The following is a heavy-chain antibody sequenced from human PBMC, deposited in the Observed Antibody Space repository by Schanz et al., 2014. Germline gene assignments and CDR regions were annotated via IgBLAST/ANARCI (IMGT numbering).Heavy chain of an antibody. CDR2: ISSRSSYI. D-gene: IGHD3-22*01. J-gene: IGHJ4*02. CDR1: GFTFGAYT. Sequence: EVQLVESGGGLVKPGGSLRLSCVTSGFTFGAYTMNWVRQAPGKGLEWVSSISSRSSYIYYTDSVKGRFTISRDNAKKSLYLEMTSLRGEDTAVYYCARGQYYYDSSGYLQNDYWGQGTLVTVSS. V-gene: IGHV3-21*04. CDR3: ARGQYYYDSSGYLQNDY.